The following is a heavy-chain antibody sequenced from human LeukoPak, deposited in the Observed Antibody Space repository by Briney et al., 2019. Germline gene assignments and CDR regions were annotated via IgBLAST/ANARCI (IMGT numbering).Heavy chain of an antibody. CDR2: ISAYNGNT. Sequence: ASVKVSCKASGYTFTSYGISWVRQAPGQGLERMGWISAYNGNTNYAQKLQGRVTMTTDTSTSTAYMELRSLRSDDPAVYYCAREARSYCSGGSCYHLGYWGQGTLVTVSS. V-gene: IGHV1-18*01. J-gene: IGHJ4*02. CDR1: GYTFTSYG. CDR3: AREARSYCSGGSCYHLGY. D-gene: IGHD2-15*01.